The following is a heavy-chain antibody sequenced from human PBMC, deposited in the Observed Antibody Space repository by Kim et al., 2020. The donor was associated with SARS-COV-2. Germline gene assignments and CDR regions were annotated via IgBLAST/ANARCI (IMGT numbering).Heavy chain of an antibody. Sequence: DSVKGRFTISRDNSKNTLYLQMNSLRAEDTAVYYCAKGVIVVVTAPFDYWGQGTLVTVSS. D-gene: IGHD2-21*02. CDR3: AKGVIVVVTAPFDY. J-gene: IGHJ4*02. V-gene: IGHV3-23*01.